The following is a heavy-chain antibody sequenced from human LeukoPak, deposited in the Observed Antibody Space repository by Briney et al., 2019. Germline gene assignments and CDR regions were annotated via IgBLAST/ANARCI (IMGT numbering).Heavy chain of an antibody. J-gene: IGHJ4*02. V-gene: IGHV3-30*02. CDR2: IPYDGRNK. Sequence: GGSLRLSCAASGFTFSSYGMHWVRQAPGKGLEWVAVIPYDGRNKYYADSVKGRFTISRDNSKNTLYLQMNRLRTEDTAVYYCAKDRRQRLSQFDYWGQGTLVTVSS. CDR3: AKDRRQRLSQFDY. CDR1: GFTFSSYG. D-gene: IGHD6-25*01.